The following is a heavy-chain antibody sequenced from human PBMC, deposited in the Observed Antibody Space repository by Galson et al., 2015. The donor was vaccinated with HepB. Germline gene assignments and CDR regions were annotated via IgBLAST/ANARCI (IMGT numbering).Heavy chain of an antibody. CDR2: IIPIFGTA. V-gene: IGHV1-69*13. J-gene: IGHJ6*02. Sequence: SVKVSCKASGGTLSSYAISWVRQAPGQGLEWMGGIIPIFGTANYAQKFQGRVTITADESTSTAYMELSSLRSEDTAVYYCAIRGDSSSWYRYYYGMDVWGQGTTVTVSS. CDR1: GGTLSSYA. CDR3: AIRGDSSSWYRYYYGMDV. D-gene: IGHD6-13*01.